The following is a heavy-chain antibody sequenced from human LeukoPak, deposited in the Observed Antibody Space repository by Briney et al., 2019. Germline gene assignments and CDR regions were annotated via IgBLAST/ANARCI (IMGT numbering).Heavy chain of an antibody. J-gene: IGHJ4*02. V-gene: IGHV3-11*01. D-gene: IGHD3-10*01. CDR3: ARGENGSFDY. Sequence: GGSLRLFCRGSGVTFEDYYLSWIRQAPGKGLEWISYVSSTGGDKFYADPVKGRFTISRDNARNSVYMEMNDLMAEDTAFYYCARGENGSFDYLGQGTLVIVSS. CDR2: VSSTGGDK. CDR1: GVTFEDYY.